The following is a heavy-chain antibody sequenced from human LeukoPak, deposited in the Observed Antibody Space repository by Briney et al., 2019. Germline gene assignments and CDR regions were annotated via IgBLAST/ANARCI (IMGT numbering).Heavy chain of an antibody. Sequence: GGSLRLSCAASGFPLSSYSINWVRQAPGKGLEWVSYISSSGSAIYYVDSVKGRFTVSRDNAKNSLFLKMNSPRAEDTAVYYCVRVKGSYFDYWGQGALVTVSS. V-gene: IGHV3-48*01. CDR1: GFPLSSYS. J-gene: IGHJ4*02. CDR2: ISSSGSAI. D-gene: IGHD2-15*01. CDR3: VRVKGSYFDY.